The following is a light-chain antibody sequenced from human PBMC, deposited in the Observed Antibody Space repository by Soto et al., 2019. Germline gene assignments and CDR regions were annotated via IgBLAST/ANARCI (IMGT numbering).Light chain of an antibody. CDR3: QQYNTYST. CDR1: QGIRND. Sequence: DIQMPQSPSSLCASVGDTVTITCRASQGIRNDLGWYQQTPEKAPKSLIYAASTLQGGVPSMFSGSGSGTEFTLTISSLQPDDFATYYCQQYNTYSTFGQGTRLEIK. J-gene: IGKJ5*01. V-gene: IGKV1-17*01. CDR2: AAS.